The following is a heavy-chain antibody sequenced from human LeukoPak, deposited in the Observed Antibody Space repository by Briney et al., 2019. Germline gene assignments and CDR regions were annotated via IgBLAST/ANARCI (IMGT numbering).Heavy chain of an antibody. V-gene: IGHV3-48*03. J-gene: IGHJ4*02. Sequence: GGSLSLSCAASGFTFSSYEMNWVGQAPGKGLEWVSYISSSGSTIYYADSVKGRFTISRDNAKNSLYLQMNSLRAEDTAVYYCARVSGWYVFDYWGQGTLVTVSS. CDR2: ISSSGSTI. CDR1: GFTFSSYE. CDR3: ARVSGWYVFDY. D-gene: IGHD6-19*01.